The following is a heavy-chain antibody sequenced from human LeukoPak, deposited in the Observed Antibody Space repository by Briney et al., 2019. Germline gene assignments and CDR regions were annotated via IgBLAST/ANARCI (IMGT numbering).Heavy chain of an antibody. CDR1: GGSISIYY. V-gene: IGHV4-4*07. CDR3: ARDVRYYYGSGSYRPYYYYYYMDV. CDR2: IYTSGST. J-gene: IGHJ6*03. Sequence: SETLSLTCTVSGGSISIYYWSWIRQPAGKGLEWIGRIYTSGSTNYNPSLKSRVTMSVDTSKNQFSLKLSSVTAADTAVYYCARDVRYYYGSGSYRPYYYYYYMDVWGKGTTVTISS. D-gene: IGHD3-10*01.